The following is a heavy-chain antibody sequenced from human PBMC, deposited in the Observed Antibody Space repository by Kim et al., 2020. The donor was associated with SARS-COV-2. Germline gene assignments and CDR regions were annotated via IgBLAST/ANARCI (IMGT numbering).Heavy chain of an antibody. D-gene: IGHD1-1*01. J-gene: IGHJ5*02. CDR3: TRHNWTTGFDP. V-gene: IGHV3-73*01. Sequence: GGSLRLSCAASGFTFSGSAMHLVRQASGKGLEWVGRIRSKANSYATAYATSGKGRFTISRADSKNTAYLQMNSLKTEDTTVYYCTRHNWTTGFDPWGQGTLVSVSS. CDR1: GFTFSGSA. CDR2: IRSKANSYAT.